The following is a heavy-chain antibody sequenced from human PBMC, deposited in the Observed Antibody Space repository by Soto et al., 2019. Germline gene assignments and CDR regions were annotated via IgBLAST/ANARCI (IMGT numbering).Heavy chain of an antibody. CDR1: GFRFSSYA. Sequence: QVQLVESGGGVVQPGKSLTLSCAASGFRFSSYAMHWVRQATGKGLAWVAAISYAGHTKHYADSLKGRFTISRDDSRNTLFLQMSSLRPEDTAVYYCVRDLIPDDDGDCANDDGGQGTLVTVSS. CDR2: ISYAGHTK. D-gene: IGHD4-17*01. V-gene: IGHV3-30*04. J-gene: IGHJ4*02. CDR3: VRDLIPDDDGDCANDD.